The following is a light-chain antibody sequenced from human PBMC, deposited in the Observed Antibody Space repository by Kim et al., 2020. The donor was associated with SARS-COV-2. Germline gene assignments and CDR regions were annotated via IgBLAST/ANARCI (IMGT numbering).Light chain of an antibody. J-gene: IGKJ1*01. Sequence: SLGDRVTITCRASQSIDNWLAWYRQRPGKAPELLIFDASRLETGVPLRFRGSGFGTEFSLTITRLQTDDSATYYCQQYNSSPPWTFGQGTKVDIK. CDR1: QSIDNW. CDR3: QQYNSSPPWT. V-gene: IGKV1-5*01. CDR2: DAS.